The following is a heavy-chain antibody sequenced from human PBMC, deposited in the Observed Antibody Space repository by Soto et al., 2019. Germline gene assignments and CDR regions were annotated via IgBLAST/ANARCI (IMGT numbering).Heavy chain of an antibody. CDR3: ARDKSADSSGYLYYFDY. J-gene: IGHJ4*02. CDR2: IIPLFGTI. Sequence: QVQLVQSGAEVKKPGSSVKVSCKPSGDTFSSDAITWVRQAPGQGLEWMGGIIPLFGTINYAQKFQGRVTITADKSTTTAYMELSSLRSDDTAVYYCARDKSADSSGYLYYFDYWGQGTLVTVSS. V-gene: IGHV1-69*06. CDR1: GDTFSSDA. D-gene: IGHD3-22*01.